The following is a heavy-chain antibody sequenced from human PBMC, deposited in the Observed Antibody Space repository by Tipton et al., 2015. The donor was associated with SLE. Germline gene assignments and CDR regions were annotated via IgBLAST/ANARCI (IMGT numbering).Heavy chain of an antibody. V-gene: IGHV3-23*01. CDR2: ISGSGGST. Sequence: SLRLSCAASGFTFSSYAMSWVRQAPGKGLEWVSAISGSGGSTYYADSVKGRFTISRDNAKNSLYLQMNSLRAEDTAVYYCARALTRGYYDSSGSVDYWGQGTLVTVSS. D-gene: IGHD3-22*01. CDR3: ARALTRGYYDSSGSVDY. J-gene: IGHJ4*02. CDR1: GFTFSSYA.